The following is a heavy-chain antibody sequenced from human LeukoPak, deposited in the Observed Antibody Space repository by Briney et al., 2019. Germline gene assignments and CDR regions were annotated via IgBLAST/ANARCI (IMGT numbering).Heavy chain of an antibody. CDR2: IKQDGNEK. J-gene: IGHJ4*02. V-gene: IGHV3-7*03. Sequence: GGSLRLSCGASGFTFTSHWMSWVRQAPGKGLEWVANIKQDGNEKYYVESVKGRFIISRDNAKNSLYLQMNSLRAEDTALYYCAKDKEIRGGIGSGSFHWGQGTLVTVSS. CDR1: GFTFTSHW. D-gene: IGHD3-10*01. CDR3: AKDKEIRGGIGSGSFH.